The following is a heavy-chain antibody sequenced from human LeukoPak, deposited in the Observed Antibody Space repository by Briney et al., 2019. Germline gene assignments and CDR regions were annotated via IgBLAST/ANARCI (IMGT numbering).Heavy chain of an antibody. J-gene: IGHJ4*02. CDR3: ARVELTELRYFDWLYYFDY. D-gene: IGHD3-9*01. V-gene: IGHV1-69*13. CDR2: IIPIFGTA. Sequence: SVKVSCKASGGTFSSYAISWVRQAPGQGLEWMGGIIPIFGTANYAQKFQGRVTITADESTSTAYMELSSLRSEDTAVYCCARVELTELRYFDWLYYFDYWGQGTLVTVSS. CDR1: GGTFSSYA.